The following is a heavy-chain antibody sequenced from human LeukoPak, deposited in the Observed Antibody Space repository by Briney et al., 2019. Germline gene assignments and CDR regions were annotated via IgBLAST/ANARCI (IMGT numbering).Heavy chain of an antibody. Sequence: GASVKVSCKASGYTFTSYYMHWVRQAPGQGLEWMGIINPSGGSTSYAQKFQGRVTMTRDTSTSTVYMELSSLRSEDTAVYYCARAPRRVRYDSSGYYLEYWGQGTLVTVSS. V-gene: IGHV1-46*01. J-gene: IGHJ4*02. CDR3: ARAPRRVRYDSSGYYLEY. CDR1: GYTFTSYY. CDR2: INPSGGST. D-gene: IGHD3-22*01.